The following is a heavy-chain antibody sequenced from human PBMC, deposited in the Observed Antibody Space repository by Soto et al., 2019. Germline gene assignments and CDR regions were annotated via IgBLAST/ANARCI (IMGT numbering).Heavy chain of an antibody. CDR2: IYYSGST. CDR3: AREDYMDAFDI. Sequence: SETLSLTCTVSGGSISSYYWSWIRQPPGKGLEWIGYIYYSGSTNYNPSLKSRVTISVDTSKNQFSLKLSSVTAADTAVYYCAREDYMDAFDIWGQGTMVTVSS. J-gene: IGHJ3*02. D-gene: IGHD4-4*01. CDR1: GGSISSYY. V-gene: IGHV4-59*01.